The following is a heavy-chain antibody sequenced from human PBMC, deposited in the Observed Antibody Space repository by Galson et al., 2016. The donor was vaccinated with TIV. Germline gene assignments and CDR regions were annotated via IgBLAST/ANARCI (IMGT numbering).Heavy chain of an antibody. CDR2: TYYRSRWYY. CDR3: TIAAGKNGARCYATCETFDS. CDR1: GDSVSSDSAA. V-gene: IGHV6-1*01. J-gene: IGHJ3*02. Sequence: CAISGDSVSSDSAAWNWVRQSPSRGLEWLGRTYYRSRWYYDYKVSVKSRITINPDTSKDQFSLQLNSVTPEDTAVYYCTIAAGKNGARCYATCETFDSWGQGTMVTVSS. D-gene: IGHD2-2*01.